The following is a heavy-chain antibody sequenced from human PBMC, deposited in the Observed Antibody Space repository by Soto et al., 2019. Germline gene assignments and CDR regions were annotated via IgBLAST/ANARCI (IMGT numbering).Heavy chain of an antibody. D-gene: IGHD4-17*01. V-gene: IGHV1-69*08. CDR2: IIAIHGNT. CDR1: GGTFISYT. J-gene: IGHJ6*03. CDR3: ARDGGLGDLSYYYYRDV. Sequence: SVKVSCKASGGTFISYTICLGRQAPGKGLEWMGRIIAIHGNTNYAQKFQGRVTMTADTSTSTAYMELRSLRSDDTAVYYCARDGGLGDLSYYYYRDVWGKGTTVTVS.